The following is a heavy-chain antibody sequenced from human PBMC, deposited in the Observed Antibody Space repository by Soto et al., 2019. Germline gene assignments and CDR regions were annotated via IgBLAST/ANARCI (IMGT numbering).Heavy chain of an antibody. J-gene: IGHJ6*02. V-gene: IGHV3-9*01. CDR2: ISWNSGSI. Sequence: HPGGSLRLSCAASGFTFDDYAMHWVRQAPGKGLEWVSGISWNSGSIGYADSVKGRFTISRDNAKNSLYLQWNTLRASDTAMYYCARHISNFRYYYYAMDVWGQGTTVTVS. CDR3: ARHISNFRYYYYAMDV. CDR1: GFTFDDYA. D-gene: IGHD4-4*01.